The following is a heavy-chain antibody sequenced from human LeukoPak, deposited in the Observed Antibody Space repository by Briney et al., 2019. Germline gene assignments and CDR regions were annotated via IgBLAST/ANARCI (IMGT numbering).Heavy chain of an antibody. V-gene: IGHV3-48*04. CDR1: GFTFSIYS. CDR2: ISSSSGTI. J-gene: IGHJ4*02. CDR3: ARDLISVTGTWGQLDY. D-gene: IGHD6-19*01. Sequence: GGSLRLSCAASGFTFSIYSMNWVRQAPGKGLEWISYISSSSGTISYADSVKGRFTISRDNAKNSLYLQMNSLRAEDTAVYYCARDLISVTGTWGQLDYWGQGTLVTVSS.